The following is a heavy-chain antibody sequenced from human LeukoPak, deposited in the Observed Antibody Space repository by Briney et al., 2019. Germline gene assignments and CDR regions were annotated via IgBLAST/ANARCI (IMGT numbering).Heavy chain of an antibody. CDR3: ARDVGSIGELLFDY. CDR2: IKQDGSEK. D-gene: IGHD3-10*01. J-gene: IGHJ4*02. Sequence: GGSLRLSCAASGFTFSSYWMSWVRQAPGKGLEWVANIKQDGSEKYYVDSVKGRFTISRDNAKNSLYLQMNSLRAEDTAVYYCARDVGSIGELLFDYWGQGTLVTVSS. CDR1: GFTFSSYW. V-gene: IGHV3-7*03.